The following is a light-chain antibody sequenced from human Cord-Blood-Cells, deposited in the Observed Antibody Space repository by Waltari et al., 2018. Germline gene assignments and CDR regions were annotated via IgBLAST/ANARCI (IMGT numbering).Light chain of an antibody. V-gene: IGLV3-19*01. Sequence: SSELTQDPAVSVALGQTVRITCQGDSLRSYYASWYQQKPGQAPVLVIYSKNNRHSGIPDRFSGSSSGNTASLTITGAQAEDEADYYCNSRDSSGNHLVFGGGTKLTVL. J-gene: IGLJ3*02. CDR3: NSRDSSGNHLV. CDR2: SKN. CDR1: SLRSYY.